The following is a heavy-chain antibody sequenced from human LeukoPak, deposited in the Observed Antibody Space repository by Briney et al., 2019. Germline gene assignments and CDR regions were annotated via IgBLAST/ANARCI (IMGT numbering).Heavy chain of an antibody. CDR3: ARDRAEVITNAFDI. V-gene: IGHV4-31*03. CDR1: GGSISSGGYY. CDR2: IYYSGST. D-gene: IGHD3-22*01. J-gene: IGHJ3*02. Sequence: KPSQTLSLTCTVSGGSISSGGYYWSWIRQHPGKGLEWIGYIYYSGSTYYNPSLKSRVIISVDTSKNQFSLKLSSVTAADTAVYYCARDRAEVITNAFDIWGQGTMVTVSS.